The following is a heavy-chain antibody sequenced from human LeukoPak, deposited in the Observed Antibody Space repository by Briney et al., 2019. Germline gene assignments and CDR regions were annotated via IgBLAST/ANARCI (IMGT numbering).Heavy chain of an antibody. CDR2: IYPGDSDT. J-gene: IGHJ4*02. V-gene: IGHV5-51*01. D-gene: IGHD3-10*01. CDR1: GFHFITHW. CDR3: AKGAGGSGSYYPYF. Sequence: GESLQISCKASGFHFITHWLAWVRPTPGKGLEWMGIIYPGDSDTKYSPSFQGQVTISADKSISTAYLQWSSLRASDTAMYHCAKGAGGSGSYYPYFWGQGTLVTVSS.